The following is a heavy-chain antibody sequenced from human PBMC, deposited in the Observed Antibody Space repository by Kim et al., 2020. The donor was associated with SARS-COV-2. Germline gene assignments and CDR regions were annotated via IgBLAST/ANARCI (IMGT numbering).Heavy chain of an antibody. D-gene: IGHD2-15*01. V-gene: IGHV3-48*02. CDR2: ISSSSSTI. CDR3: ASLVVVAAPMAFDI. J-gene: IGHJ3*02. CDR1: GFTFSSYS. Sequence: GGSLRLSCAASGFTFSSYSMNWVRQAPGKGLEWVSYISSSSSTIYYADSVKGRFTISRDNAKNSLYLQMNSLRDEDTAVYYCASLVVVAAPMAFDIWGQGTMVTVSS.